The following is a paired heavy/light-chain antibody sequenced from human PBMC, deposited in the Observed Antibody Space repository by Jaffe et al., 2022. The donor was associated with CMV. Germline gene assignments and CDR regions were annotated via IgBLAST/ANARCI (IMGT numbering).Light chain of an antibody. V-gene: IGKV1-8*01. CDR2: AAS. J-gene: IGKJ5*01. CDR3: QQYYSYPLT. CDR1: QGISSY. Sequence: AIRMTQSPSSFSASTGDRVTITCRASQGISSYLAWYQQKPGKAPKLLIYAASTLQSGVPSRFSGSGSGTDFTLTISCLQSEDFATYYCQQYYSYPLTFGQGTRLEIK.
Heavy chain of an antibody. CDR2: ISSSSSYI. CDR1: GFTFSSYS. Sequence: EVQLVESGGGLVKPGGSLRLSCAASGFTFSSYSMNWVRQAPGKGLEWVSSISSSSSYIYYADSVKGRFTISRDNAKNSLYLQMNSLRAEDTAVYYCARGKGIAAARTKYYFDYWGQGTLVTVSS. J-gene: IGHJ4*02. CDR3: ARGKGIAAARTKYYFDY. D-gene: IGHD6-13*01. V-gene: IGHV3-21*01.